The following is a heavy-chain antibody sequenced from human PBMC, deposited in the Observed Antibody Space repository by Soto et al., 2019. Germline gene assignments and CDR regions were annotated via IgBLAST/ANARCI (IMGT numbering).Heavy chain of an antibody. CDR3: AKDHFGSCGDYSYFDY. D-gene: IGHD4-17*01. Sequence: GGSLRLSCAGSGFTFSSNGMHWVRQAPGKGLEWVAVISSDGSDEYYADSVKGRFIISRDNSKNTLFLQMNSLRPEDTAVYYCAKDHFGSCGDYSYFDYWGQGTRVTVSS. CDR2: ISSDGSDE. CDR1: GFTFSSNG. V-gene: IGHV3-30*18. J-gene: IGHJ4*02.